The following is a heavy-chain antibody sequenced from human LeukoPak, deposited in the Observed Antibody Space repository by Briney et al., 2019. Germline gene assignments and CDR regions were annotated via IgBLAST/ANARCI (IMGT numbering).Heavy chain of an antibody. V-gene: IGHV4-4*07. CDR3: ARDDFWSGYRAFDI. D-gene: IGHD3-3*01. CDR2: IYTSGST. J-gene: IGHJ3*02. CDR1: GGSISSYY. Sequence: PSETLSLTCTVSGGSISSYYWNWIRQSAGKGLEWIGRIYTSGSTNYKPSLKSRVTMSVDTSKIQFSLKVSSVTAADTAVYYCARDDFWSGYRAFDIWGQGTRVTVSS.